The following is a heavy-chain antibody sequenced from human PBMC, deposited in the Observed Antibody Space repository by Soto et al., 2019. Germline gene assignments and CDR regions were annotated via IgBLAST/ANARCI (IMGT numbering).Heavy chain of an antibody. Sequence: QVQLVESGGGVVQPGRSLRLSCAAPRFIFSGYGMHWVRQAPGKGLEWVAVIWYDGSNKYYADSVKGRFTISRDNSRNTLYLQMNSLRAEDTAVYYCARDGVGATTKFGYFDYWGQGTLVTVSS. CDR2: IWYDGSNK. CDR3: ARDGVGATTKFGYFDY. CDR1: RFIFSGYG. V-gene: IGHV3-33*01. J-gene: IGHJ4*02. D-gene: IGHD1-26*01.